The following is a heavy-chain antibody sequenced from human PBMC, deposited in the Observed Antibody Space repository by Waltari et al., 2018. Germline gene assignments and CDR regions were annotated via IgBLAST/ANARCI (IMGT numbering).Heavy chain of an antibody. D-gene: IGHD2-2*01. V-gene: IGHV3-23*01. Sequence: EVQLLESGGGLVQPGGSLRLSCAASGFTFRSYAMSWVRQAPGKGLEWVVGISGSGDSTYYADSVKGRFTISRDNSKNTLYLQMNSLRAEDTAVYYCAKDLSYVPATVDYWGQGTLVTVSS. CDR1: GFTFRSYA. CDR3: AKDLSYVPATVDY. CDR2: ISGSGDST. J-gene: IGHJ4*02.